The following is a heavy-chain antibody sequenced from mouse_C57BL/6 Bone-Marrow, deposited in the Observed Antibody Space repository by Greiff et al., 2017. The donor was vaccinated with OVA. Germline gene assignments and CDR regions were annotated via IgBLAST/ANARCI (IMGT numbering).Heavy chain of an antibody. V-gene: IGHV3-6*01. CDR2: ISYDGSN. Sequence: EVKLMESGPGLVKPSQSLSLTCSVTGYSITSGYYWNWIRQFPGNKLEWMGYISYDGSNNYNPSLKNRISITRDTSKNQFFLKLNSVTTEDTATYYCARGGLTFDYWGQGTTLTVSS. CDR3: ARGGLTFDY. D-gene: IGHD4-1*01. CDR1: GYSITSGYY. J-gene: IGHJ2*01.